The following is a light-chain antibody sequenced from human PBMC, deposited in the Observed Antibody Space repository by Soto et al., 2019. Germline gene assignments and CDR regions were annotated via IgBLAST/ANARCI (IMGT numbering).Light chain of an antibody. J-gene: IGKJ1*01. CDR1: QSVSSN. V-gene: IGKV3-15*01. CDR2: GAS. Sequence: EIVMTQSPATLSVSPGARATLSCSASQSVSSNLAWYQQKPGQAPSLLIYGASTRATGIPARFSGSGSGTEFNLTISRLQSEDFSVYDCQQYNNWPRTFGQGTKVEI. CDR3: QQYNNWPRT.